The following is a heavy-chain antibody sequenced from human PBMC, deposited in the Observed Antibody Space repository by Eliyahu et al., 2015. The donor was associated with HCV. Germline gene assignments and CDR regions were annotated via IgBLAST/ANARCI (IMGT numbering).Heavy chain of an antibody. Sequence: QVQLQESGPGLVKPSETLSLXCTVSGXSXXSXYWSWIRXPAGKGLEWIGRIYTSGSTNYNPSLKSRVTMSVDTSKNQFSLKLSSVTAADTAVYYCARDKPLRNRDGYNYVASDWGQGTLVTVSS. CDR1: GXSXXSXY. V-gene: IGHV4-4*07. CDR3: ARDKPLRNRDGYNYVASD. D-gene: IGHD5-24*01. CDR2: IYTSGST. J-gene: IGHJ4*02.